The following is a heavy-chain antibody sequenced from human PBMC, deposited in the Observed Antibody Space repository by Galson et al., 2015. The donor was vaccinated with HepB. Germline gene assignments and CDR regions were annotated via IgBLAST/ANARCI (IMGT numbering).Heavy chain of an antibody. CDR3: ARDMGQSGDAFDI. CDR1: GFTFSSYS. J-gene: IGHJ3*02. V-gene: IGHV3-21*01. CDR2: ISSSSSYI. D-gene: IGHD3-10*01. Sequence: SLRLSCAASGFTFSSYSMNWVRQAPGKGLEWVSSISSSSSYIYYADSVKGRFTISRDNAKNSLYLQMNSLRAEDTAVYYCARDMGQSGDAFDIWGQGTMVTVSS.